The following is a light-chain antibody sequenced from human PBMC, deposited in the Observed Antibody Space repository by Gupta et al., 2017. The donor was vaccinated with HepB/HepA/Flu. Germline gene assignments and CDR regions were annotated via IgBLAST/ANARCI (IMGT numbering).Light chain of an antibody. CDR1: EGIGRE. V-gene: IGKV3-15*01. CDR3: HQDELLPP. Sequence: VMTQSPATLSVSPGERSTLYCRASEGIGRELAWYQQKPGQPPRLLMYDSSHMDNGIPARFSGSGSGTGFTLTSSSLPSEDFAVDCCHQDELLPPFGGGTRLEI. J-gene: IGKJ4*01. CDR2: DSS.